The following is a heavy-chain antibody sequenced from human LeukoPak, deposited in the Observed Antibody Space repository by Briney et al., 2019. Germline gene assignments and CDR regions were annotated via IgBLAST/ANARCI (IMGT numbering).Heavy chain of an antibody. CDR1: GGSISSNSHY. CDR2: IYYSGST. D-gene: IGHD3-22*01. V-gene: IGHV4-61*05. CDR3: ARVTPLYDHYYFDW. Sequence: PSETLSLTCTVSGGSISSNSHYWGWIRQPPGKGLEWIGYIYYSGSTSYNPSLKSRVTISVDTSKNQFSLRLSSVTAADTAIYYCARVTPLYDHYYFDWWGQGALVTVSS. J-gene: IGHJ4*02.